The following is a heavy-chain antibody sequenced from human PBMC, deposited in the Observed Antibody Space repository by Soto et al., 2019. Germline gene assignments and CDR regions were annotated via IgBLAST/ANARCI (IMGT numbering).Heavy chain of an antibody. CDR1: GYTFTSYG. CDR2: ISAYNSNT. J-gene: IGHJ4*02. V-gene: IGHV1-18*01. CDR3: ARTYSGSYYFDY. Sequence: ASVKVSCKASGYTFTSYGISWVRQAPGQGLEWMGWISAYNSNTNYTQKLQGRVTMTTDTSTSTAFMELRSLRSDDTAVYCCARTYSGSYYFDYWGQGTLVTVSS. D-gene: IGHD1-26*01.